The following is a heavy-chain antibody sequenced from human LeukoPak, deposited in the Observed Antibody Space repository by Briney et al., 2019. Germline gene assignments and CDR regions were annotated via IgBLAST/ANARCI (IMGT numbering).Heavy chain of an antibody. D-gene: IGHD3-10*01. V-gene: IGHV3-23*01. Sequence: GGSLRLSCAASGFTFSSYNMNWVRQAPGKGLEWVSIIGGVSESFYYADSVKGRFTVSRDNSKDTLYLQINSLRDEDTAVYYCARRWLGDPYGMDVWGQGTTVSVSS. CDR1: GFTFSSYN. CDR2: IGGVSESF. J-gene: IGHJ6*02. CDR3: ARRWLGDPYGMDV.